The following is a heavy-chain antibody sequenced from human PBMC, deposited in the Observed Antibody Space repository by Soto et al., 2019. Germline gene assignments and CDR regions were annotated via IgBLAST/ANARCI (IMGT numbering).Heavy chain of an antibody. CDR1: GYTFTSYG. CDR3: ARHNGYGSDD. Sequence: QVQLVQSGAEVKKPGASVKVSCKASGYTFTSYGISWVRQAPGQGLEWMGWISAYNGNTNYAQKPQGKATKTPDTHTSSAYMELRSLRSYDTVVYYCARHNGYGSDDWGQGTLVTVSS. CDR2: ISAYNGNT. D-gene: IGHD5-12*01. J-gene: IGHJ4*02. V-gene: IGHV1-18*01.